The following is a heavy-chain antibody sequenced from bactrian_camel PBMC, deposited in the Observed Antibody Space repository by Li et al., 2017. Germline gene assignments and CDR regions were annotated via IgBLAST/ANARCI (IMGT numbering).Heavy chain of an antibody. V-gene: IGHV3S31*01. J-gene: IGHJ4*01. Sequence: VQLVESGGGLVQPGGSLRLSCTTSGFRFNITAMSWARQAPGKELEWVSGINSGGGSTYYLDSVKGRFTISRDNAKNTLYLQLNSLKTEDTAMYYCAANLVARPGGTWEARYWGQGTQVTVS. CDR1: GFRFNITA. CDR3: AANLVARPGGTWEARY. CDR2: INSGGGST. D-gene: IGHD7*01.